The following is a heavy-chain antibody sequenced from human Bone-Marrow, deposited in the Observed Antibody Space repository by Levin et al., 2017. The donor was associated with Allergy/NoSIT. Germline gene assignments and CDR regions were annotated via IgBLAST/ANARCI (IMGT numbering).Heavy chain of an antibody. CDR2: VISDGSIT. J-gene: IGHJ4*02. V-gene: IGHV3-74*01. CDR1: GFTFSNYY. D-gene: IGHD2-2*01. CDR3: ARGGCSSTSCLDN. Sequence: GGSLRLSCAASGFTFSNYYMHWVRQAPGKGLVWVSRVISDGSITDYADSVKGRFTISRDNARNTLCLQMNSLRAEDTAVYHCARGGCSSTSCLDNWGQGILVTVSS.